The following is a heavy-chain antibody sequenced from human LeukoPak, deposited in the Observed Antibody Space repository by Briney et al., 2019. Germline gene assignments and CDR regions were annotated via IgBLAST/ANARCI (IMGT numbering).Heavy chain of an antibody. CDR2: ISAYNGNT. CDR1: GYTFTSYG. D-gene: IGHD1-14*01. Sequence: ASVKVSCKASGYTFTSYGISWVRQAPGQGLEWMGWISAYNGNTNYAQKLQGRVTVTTDTSTSTAYMELRSLRSDDTAVYYCARDLEPRRHLDYWGQGTLVTVSS. V-gene: IGHV1-18*01. J-gene: IGHJ4*02. CDR3: ARDLEPRRHLDY.